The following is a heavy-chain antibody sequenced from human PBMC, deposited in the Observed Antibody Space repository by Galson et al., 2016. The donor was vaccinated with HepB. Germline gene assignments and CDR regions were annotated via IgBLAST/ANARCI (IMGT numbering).Heavy chain of an antibody. D-gene: IGHD6-6*01. CDR1: GYTFTSHP. CDR3: VKGAIAARGDWFDP. J-gene: IGHJ5*02. V-gene: IGHV1-3*01. Sequence: SVKVSCKASGYTFTSHPIHWVRQAPGQRLEWMGWINGGNGKTKYSQKFQDRVSITRDTSASTAYTELSSLRSEGTAMYYCVKGAIAARGDWFDPWGQGTRVTVSS. CDR2: INGGNGKT.